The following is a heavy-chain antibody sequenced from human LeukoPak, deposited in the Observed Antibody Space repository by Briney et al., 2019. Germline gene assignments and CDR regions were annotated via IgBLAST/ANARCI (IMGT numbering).Heavy chain of an antibody. CDR2: IYTGGST. J-gene: IGHJ4*02. CDR1: GGSISSGSYY. Sequence: SETLSLTCTVSGGSISSGSYYWSWIRQPAGKGLEWIGRIYTGGSTNYNPSLKSRVTISVDTSKNQFSLKLSSVTAADTAVYYCARERRTGTAFYFDYWGQGTLVTVSS. D-gene: IGHD1-1*01. V-gene: IGHV4-61*02. CDR3: ARERRTGTAFYFDY.